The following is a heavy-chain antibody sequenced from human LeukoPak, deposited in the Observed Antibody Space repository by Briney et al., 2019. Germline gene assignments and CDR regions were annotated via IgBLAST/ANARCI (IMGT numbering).Heavy chain of an antibody. CDR2: INPNSGGT. V-gene: IGHV1-2*02. J-gene: IGHJ4*02. D-gene: IGHD3-10*01. CDR3: ARYYIEGRCFDY. Sequence: ASVKVSCKASGYTFTGYYIHWVRQAPGQGLEWMGWINPNSGGTNYAQKFQGRVTMTRDTSIRTAYMELSRLRSDDTAMYYCARYYIEGRCFDYWGQGTLVTVSS. CDR1: GYTFTGYY.